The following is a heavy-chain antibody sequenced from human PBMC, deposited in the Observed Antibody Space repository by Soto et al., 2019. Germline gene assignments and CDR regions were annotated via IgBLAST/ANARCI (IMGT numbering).Heavy chain of an antibody. D-gene: IGHD3-3*01. Sequence: PWWSLRLSCSASVFSFGRNWMSWCRQAPGKGLEWVANIKRDGSEKYYVDSVKGRFTISRDNAKNTLYLQMNSLRADDTAVYYCASLEWESSGYADYWGQGTLVTVSS. V-gene: IGHV3-7*03. CDR2: IKRDGSEK. CDR1: VFSFGRNW. J-gene: IGHJ4*02. CDR3: ASLEWESSGYADY.